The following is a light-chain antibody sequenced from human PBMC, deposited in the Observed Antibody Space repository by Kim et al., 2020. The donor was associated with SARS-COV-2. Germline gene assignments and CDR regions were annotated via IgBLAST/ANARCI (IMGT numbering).Light chain of an antibody. CDR2: DVT. J-gene: IGLJ2*01. Sequence: GQSVTISCSGISSDVGVYNYVSWYQHYPGKAPKLMIYDVTERPSGVPDRFSGSTSGNTASLTISVLQAEDEADYYCCSYAGSYTFVFGGGTQLTVL. CDR3: CSYAGSYTFV. CDR1: SSDVGVYNY. V-gene: IGLV2-11*01.